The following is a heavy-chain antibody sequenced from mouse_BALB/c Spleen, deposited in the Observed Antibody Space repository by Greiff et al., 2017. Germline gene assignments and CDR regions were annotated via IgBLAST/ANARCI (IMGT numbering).Heavy chain of an antibody. CDR2: ISDGGSYT. CDR1: GFTFSDYY. D-gene: IGHD2-1*01. Sequence: EVKLVESGGGLVKPGGSLKLSCAASGFTFSDYYMYWVRQTPEKRLEWVATISDGGSYTYYPDSVKGRFTISRDNAKNNLYLQMSSLKSEDTAMYYCARDNGNYGVYAMDYWGQGTSVTVSS. CDR3: ARDNGNYGVYAMDY. J-gene: IGHJ4*01. V-gene: IGHV5-4*02.